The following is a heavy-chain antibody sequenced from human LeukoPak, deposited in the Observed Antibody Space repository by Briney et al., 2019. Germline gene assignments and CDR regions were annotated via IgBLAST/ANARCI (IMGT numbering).Heavy chain of an antibody. J-gene: IGHJ4*02. V-gene: IGHV3-30*03. CDR2: ISYDGSNK. D-gene: IGHD2-2*01. CDR1: GFTFSSYG. CDR3: ARYRLRYCSSTSCYGTDFDY. Sequence: GGSLRLSCAASGFTFSSYGMHWVRQAPGKGLEWVAVISYDGSNKYYADSVKGRFTISRDNSKNTLYLQMNSLRAEDTAVYYCARYRLRYCSSTSCYGTDFDYWGQGTLVTVSS.